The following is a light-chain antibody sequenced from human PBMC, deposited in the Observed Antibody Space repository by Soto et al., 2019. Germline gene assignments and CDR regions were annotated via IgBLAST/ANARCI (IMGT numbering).Light chain of an antibody. CDR2: KTS. CDR1: QSISSW. Sequence: DIQMTQSPSTLSASVGDRVTITCRASQSISSWLAWYQQKPGKAPNLLIYKTSSLESGVPSRFSGSGSGTELPLSVNSLQPDDFATYYCQQYDSYPLTFGGGTKVEIK. V-gene: IGKV1-5*03. CDR3: QQYDSYPLT. J-gene: IGKJ4*01.